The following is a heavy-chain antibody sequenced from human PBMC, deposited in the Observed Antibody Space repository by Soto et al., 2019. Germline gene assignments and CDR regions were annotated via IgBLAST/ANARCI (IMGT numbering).Heavy chain of an antibody. Sequence: QITLKESGPTLVKPTETLTLTCTFTGFSLTTSGVGVGWIRQPPGKALEWLAFIYWDDDKRYSPSLRSRLTITKDTSKNQVVLTMTNMDPVDTATYFCAHRLPGSTTGWNTGMFDYWGQGTLVTVSS. J-gene: IGHJ4*02. CDR2: IYWDDDK. CDR1: GFSLTTSGVG. CDR3: AHRLPGSTTGWNTGMFDY. V-gene: IGHV2-5*02. D-gene: IGHD6-19*01.